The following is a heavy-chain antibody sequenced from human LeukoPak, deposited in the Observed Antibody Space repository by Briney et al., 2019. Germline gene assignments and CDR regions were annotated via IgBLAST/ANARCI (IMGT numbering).Heavy chain of an antibody. J-gene: IGHJ6*02. Sequence: SETLSLTCAVYGGSFSGYYWSWIRQPPGKGLEWIGYIYYSGSTYYNPSLKSRVTISVDTSKNQFSLKLSSVTAADTAVYYCARALRGYCSSTSCHTRYGMDVWGQGTTVTVSS. CDR3: ARALRGYCSSTSCHTRYGMDV. D-gene: IGHD2-2*02. CDR2: IYYSGST. V-gene: IGHV4-30-4*08. CDR1: GGSFSGYY.